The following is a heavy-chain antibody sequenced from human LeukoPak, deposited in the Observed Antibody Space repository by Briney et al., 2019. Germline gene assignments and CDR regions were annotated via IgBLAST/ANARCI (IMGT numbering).Heavy chain of an antibody. Sequence: GGSLRLSCAVSGFTFSRHWMNWVRQAPGKGLEWLANIKQDGSEKYYVDSVEGRFTISRDNAKNSLYLQMNSLRAEDTAVYYCARSYYGSGTSYGMDVWGQGTTVTVSS. CDR1: GFTFSRHW. V-gene: IGHV3-7*01. J-gene: IGHJ6*02. CDR2: IKQDGSEK. CDR3: ARSYYGSGTSYGMDV. D-gene: IGHD3-10*01.